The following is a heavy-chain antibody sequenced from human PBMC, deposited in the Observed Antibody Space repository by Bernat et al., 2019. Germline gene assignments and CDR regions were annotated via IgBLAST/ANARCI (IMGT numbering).Heavy chain of an antibody. CDR1: GYTFTGYY. CDR3: ARDPDVYGDSLTWFDT. CDR2: INPKSGDT. D-gene: IGHD4-17*01. J-gene: IGHJ5*02. Sequence: QVQLVQSGTEVKKPGASVKVSCKASGYTFTGYYMHWVRQAPGQGLEYMGWINPKSGDTHYTQNFQCRVTMTRDTSIRTVYMEVSRLRSDDTAVYFCARDPDVYGDSLTWFDTGGQGTLVAVSS. V-gene: IGHV1-2*02.